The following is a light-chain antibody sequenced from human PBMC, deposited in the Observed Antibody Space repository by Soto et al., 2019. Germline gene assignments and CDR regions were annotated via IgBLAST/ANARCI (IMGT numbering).Light chain of an antibody. Sequence: EIVMTQSPATLSVSPGERATLSCRASQSVSSNLAWYQQKPGQAHRLLIYGASTLATGIPARLSGSGSGTEFTLNISSLQSEYFAVYYCQQYNHWPSPLTGGGGNKVDI. V-gene: IGKV3-15*01. J-gene: IGKJ4*01. CDR1: QSVSSN. CDR3: QQYNHWPSPLT. CDR2: GAS.